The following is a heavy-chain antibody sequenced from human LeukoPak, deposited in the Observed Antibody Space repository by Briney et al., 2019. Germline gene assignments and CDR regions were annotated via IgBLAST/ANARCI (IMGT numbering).Heavy chain of an antibody. D-gene: IGHD6-13*01. CDR1: GGTFSSYA. J-gene: IGHJ6*03. V-gene: IGHV1-69*05. Sequence: SVKVSCKASGGTFSSYAISWVRQAPGQGLEWMGGIIPIFGTANYAQKFQGRVTITTDESTSTAYMELSSLRSEDTAVYYCARAGLAAAGTGYYYYMDVWGKGTTVTVSS. CDR2: IIPIFGTA. CDR3: ARAGLAAAGTGYYYYMDV.